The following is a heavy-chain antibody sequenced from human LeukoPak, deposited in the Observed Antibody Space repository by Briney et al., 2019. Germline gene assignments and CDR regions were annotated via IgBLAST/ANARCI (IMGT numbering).Heavy chain of an antibody. CDR1: GFTFSSYS. CDR2: ISSSSSTI. V-gene: IGHV3-48*04. Sequence: PGGSLRLSCAASGFTFSSYSMNWVRQAPGKGLEWVSYISSSSSTIYYADSVKGRFTISRDNAKNSLYLQLNSLRAEDTAVYYCARDPRSIWSSGNLPGWFDPWGQGTLVTVSS. D-gene: IGHD3-22*01. J-gene: IGHJ5*02. CDR3: ARDPRSIWSSGNLPGWFDP.